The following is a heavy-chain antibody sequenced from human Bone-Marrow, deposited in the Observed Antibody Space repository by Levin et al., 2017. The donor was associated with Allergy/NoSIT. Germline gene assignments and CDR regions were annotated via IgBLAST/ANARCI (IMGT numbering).Heavy chain of an antibody. CDR1: GFTFSSYD. CDR2: ISTTGDT. CDR3: ARGGDGYDF. V-gene: IGHV3-13*01. J-gene: IGHJ4*02. D-gene: IGHD5-24*01. Sequence: GGSLRLSCAASGFTFSSYDMHWVRQGIGRGLEWVSGISTTGDTFYSGSVKGRFTFSRENAKNSVYLQMNSLRAGDTAVYYCARGGDGYDFWGQGTLVTVSS.